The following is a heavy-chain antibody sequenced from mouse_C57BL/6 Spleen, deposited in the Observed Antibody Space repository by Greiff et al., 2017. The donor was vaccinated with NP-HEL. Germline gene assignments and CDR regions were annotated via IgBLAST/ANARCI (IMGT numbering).Heavy chain of an antibody. D-gene: IGHD2-5*01. J-gene: IGHJ1*03. Sequence: DVKLVESEGGLVQPGSSMKLSCTASGFTFSDYYMAWVRQVPEKGLEWVANINYDGSSTYYLDSLKSRFIISRDNAKNILYLQMSSLKSEDTATYYCAREGGYSNYGWYFDVWGTGTTVTVSS. CDR1: GFTFSDYY. CDR2: INYDGSST. CDR3: AREGGYSNYGWYFDV. V-gene: IGHV5-16*01.